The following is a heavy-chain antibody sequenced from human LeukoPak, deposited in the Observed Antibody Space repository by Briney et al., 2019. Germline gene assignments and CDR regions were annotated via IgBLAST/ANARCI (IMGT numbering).Heavy chain of an antibody. CDR1: GYAFTSYG. CDR2: ISAYNGNT. V-gene: IGHV1-18*01. D-gene: IGHD3-22*01. J-gene: IGHJ4*02. Sequence: ASVKVSCKASGYAFTSYGISWGRQAPGQGLEWMGWISAYNGNTNYAQKLQGRVTMTTDTSTSTAYMELRSLRSDDTAVYYCARDKKGDSSGYYYSGQQPYYFDYWGQGTLVTVSS. CDR3: ARDKKGDSSGYYYSGQQPYYFDY.